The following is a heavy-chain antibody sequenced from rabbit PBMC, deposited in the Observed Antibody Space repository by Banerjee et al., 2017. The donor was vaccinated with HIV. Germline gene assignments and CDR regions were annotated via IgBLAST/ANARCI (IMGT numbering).Heavy chain of an antibody. J-gene: IGHJ4*01. D-gene: IGHD1-1*01. CDR1: GFSFSYKYV. CDR2: INTSSGNT. V-gene: IGHV1S45*01. CDR3: ARGADNNWYIPYFKL. Sequence: QEQLVESGGGLVKPEGSLTLTCTASGFSFSYKYVMCWVRQAPGKGLEWIACINTSSGNTVYANWAKGRFTISKTSSTTVTVQMTSLTAADTATYFCARGADNNWYIPYFKLWGQGTLVTVS.